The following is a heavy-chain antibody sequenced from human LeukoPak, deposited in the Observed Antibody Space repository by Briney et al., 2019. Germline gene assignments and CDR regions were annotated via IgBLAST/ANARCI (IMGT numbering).Heavy chain of an antibody. CDR1: GYTFTGYY. Sequence: GASVRVSCKASGYTFTGYYMHWVRQAPGQGLEWMGWINPRSGGTNYAQKFQDRVTMTRDTSISTAYMELSRLRSDDTAVYYCARVLLTYYFDSSGYYDYWGQGTLVTVSS. CDR2: INPRSGGT. D-gene: IGHD3-22*01. V-gene: IGHV1-2*02. J-gene: IGHJ4*02. CDR3: ARVLLTYYFDSSGYYDY.